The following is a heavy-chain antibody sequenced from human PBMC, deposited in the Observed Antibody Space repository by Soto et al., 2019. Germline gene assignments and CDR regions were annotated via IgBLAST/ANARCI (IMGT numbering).Heavy chain of an antibody. Sequence: QVQLVQSGAEVKKPGASVKVSCKASGYTFTSYGISWVRQAPGQGLEWMGWISAYNGNTNYAQKLQGRVTMTTDTSTSTAYMELRGLRSDETAVYDCARDGGLGESYSYAGMDVRGQGTTGTVSS. D-gene: IGHD5-18*01. CDR3: ARDGGLGESYSYAGMDV. CDR1: GYTFTSYG. J-gene: IGHJ6*01. V-gene: IGHV1-18*01. CDR2: ISAYNGNT.